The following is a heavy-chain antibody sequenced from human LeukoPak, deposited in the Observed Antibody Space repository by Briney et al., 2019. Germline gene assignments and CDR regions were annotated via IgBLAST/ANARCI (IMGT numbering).Heavy chain of an antibody. CDR2: ISKSDSTI. Sequence: GGSLRLSCVASGFTFSSYEMNWVRQAPGKGLEWVSYISKSDSTIYYADSVKGRFTISRDNAKNSLYLQMNSLRAEDTAVYYCAELGITMIGGVWGKGTTVTISS. CDR1: GFTFSSYE. D-gene: IGHD3-10*02. CDR3: AELGITMIGGV. V-gene: IGHV3-48*03. J-gene: IGHJ6*04.